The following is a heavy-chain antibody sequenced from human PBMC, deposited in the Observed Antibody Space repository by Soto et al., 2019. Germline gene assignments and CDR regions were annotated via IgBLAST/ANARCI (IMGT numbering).Heavy chain of an antibody. D-gene: IGHD4-17*01. CDR3: VRGQTTVRSRGWFDP. CDR2: ISHDGRSE. V-gene: IGHV3-30*04. J-gene: IGHJ5*02. CDR1: GFTFSSYA. Sequence: QVQLVESGGGVVQPGRSLRLSCAASGFTFSSYATHWVRQTPGRRLEWVAVISHDGRSEYYADSVKGRFSISRDTSRKTLYLQMDSLRPEDTAVYYSVRGQTTVRSRGWFDPWGQGTQVTVSS.